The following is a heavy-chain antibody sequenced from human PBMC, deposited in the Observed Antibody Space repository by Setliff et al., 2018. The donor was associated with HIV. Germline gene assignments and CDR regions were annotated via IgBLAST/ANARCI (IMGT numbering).Heavy chain of an antibody. D-gene: IGHD3-10*01. J-gene: IGHJ2*01. CDR2: IYPADSDT. CDR1: GYSFTSYW. Sequence: GESLKISCKGSGYSFTSYWIGWVRQMPGKGLEWMGIIYPADSDTRYSPTFQGQVTISADKSISTAYLHWSSLKASDTAMYYCARRLGAHFYASGSYYQYWDFDLWGRGTLVTVSS. V-gene: IGHV5-51*01. CDR3: ARRLGAHFYASGSYYQYWDFDL.